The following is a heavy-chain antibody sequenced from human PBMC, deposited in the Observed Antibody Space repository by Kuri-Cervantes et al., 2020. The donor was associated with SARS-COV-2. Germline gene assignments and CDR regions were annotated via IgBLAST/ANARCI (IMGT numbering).Heavy chain of an antibody. CDR1: GFTFSSYI. D-gene: IGHD6-19*01. CDR3: ARGPSGWYLN. Sequence: GESLKISCAASGFTFSSYIMNWVRQAPGKGLEWVSSISSSSSYIYYADSVKGRFTISRDNAKNSLYLQMNSLRAEDTAVYYCARGPSGWYLNWGQGTLVTVSS. J-gene: IGHJ4*02. V-gene: IGHV3-21*01. CDR2: ISSSSSYI.